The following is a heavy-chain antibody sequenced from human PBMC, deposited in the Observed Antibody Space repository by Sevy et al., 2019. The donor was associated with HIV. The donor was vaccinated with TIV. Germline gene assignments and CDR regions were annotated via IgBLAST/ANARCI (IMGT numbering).Heavy chain of an antibody. CDR3: ARAGGDWDIDY. D-gene: IGHD2-21*02. CDR1: EFTFSDYY. Sequence: GGSLRLSCAASEFTFSDYYMSWVRQAPGKGLEWVSYISSSGNSIYYADSVKGRFTVSRDNAKNSLYLQMNSLRGEDTAVYYCARAGGDWDIDYWGQGTLVTVSS. CDR2: ISSSGNSI. V-gene: IGHV3-11*01. J-gene: IGHJ4*02.